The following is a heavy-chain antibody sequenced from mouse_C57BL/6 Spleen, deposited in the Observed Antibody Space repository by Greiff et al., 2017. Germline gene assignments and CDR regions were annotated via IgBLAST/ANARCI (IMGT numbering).Heavy chain of an antibody. J-gene: IGHJ1*03. Sequence: VQLQQSGPELVKPGASVKMSCKASGYTFTDYNMHWVKQSHGKSLEWIGYINPNNGGTSYNQKFKGKATLTVNKSSSTAYMELRSLTSEDSAVYYCANGNYYGSSYGYFDVWGTGTTVTVSS. CDR1: GYTFTDYN. CDR3: ANGNYYGSSYGYFDV. D-gene: IGHD1-1*01. CDR2: INPNNGGT. V-gene: IGHV1-22*01.